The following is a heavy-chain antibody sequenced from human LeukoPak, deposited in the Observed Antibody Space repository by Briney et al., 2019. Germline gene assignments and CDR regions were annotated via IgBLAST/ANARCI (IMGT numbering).Heavy chain of an antibody. CDR3: AIVRCSGGSCYLFDY. V-gene: IGHV4-59*01. CDR2: IYYSGST. J-gene: IGHJ4*02. CDR1: GGSISSYY. D-gene: IGHD2-15*01. Sequence: SETLSLTCTVSGGSISSYYWSWIRQPPGKGLEWIGYIYYSGSTNYNPSLKSRVTISVDTSKNQFSLKLSSVTAADTAVYYCAIVRCSGGSCYLFDYWGQGTLVTVSS.